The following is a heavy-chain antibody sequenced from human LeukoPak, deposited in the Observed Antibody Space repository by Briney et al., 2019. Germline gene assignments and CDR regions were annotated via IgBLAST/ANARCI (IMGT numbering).Heavy chain of an antibody. J-gene: IGHJ4*02. Sequence: ASVKVSCKASGYSFTTYDINWVRQATGQGLEWMGWMNPNSGNTAYAQKFQGRVTITRNTSISTAYMELSSLRSEDTAVYYCARANGPSAVTTANYFDYWGQGTLVTVSS. D-gene: IGHD4-17*01. CDR1: GYSFTTYD. V-gene: IGHV1-8*03. CDR3: ARANGPSAVTTANYFDY. CDR2: MNPNSGNT.